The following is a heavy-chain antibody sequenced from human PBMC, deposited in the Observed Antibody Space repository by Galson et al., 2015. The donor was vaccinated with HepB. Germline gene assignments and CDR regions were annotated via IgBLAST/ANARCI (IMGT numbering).Heavy chain of an antibody. CDR1: GSTLSSYG. CDR2: IWYDGSNK. V-gene: IGHV3-33*01. CDR3: ARERLDPLYYYGMDV. Sequence: LRLSCAASGSTLSSYGMHWVRQAPGKGLEWVAVIWYDGSNKYYADSVKGRFTISRDNSKNTLYLQMNSLRAEDTAVYYCARERLDPLYYYGMDVWGQGTTVAVSS. J-gene: IGHJ6*02. D-gene: IGHD1-1*01.